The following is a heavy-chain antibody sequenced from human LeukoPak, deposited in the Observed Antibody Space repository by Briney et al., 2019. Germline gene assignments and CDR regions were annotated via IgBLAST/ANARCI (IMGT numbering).Heavy chain of an antibody. D-gene: IGHD5-18*01. CDR3: ARDRGYSPGDY. V-gene: IGHV3-9*03. CDR2: ISWNSGSI. J-gene: IGHJ4*02. CDR1: GFTFDDYA. Sequence: GRSLRLSCAASGFTFDDYAMHWVRQAPGKGLEWVSGISWNSGSIGYADSVKGRFTISRDNAKNSLYLQMNSLRAEDMALYYCARDRGYSPGDYWGQGTLVTVSS.